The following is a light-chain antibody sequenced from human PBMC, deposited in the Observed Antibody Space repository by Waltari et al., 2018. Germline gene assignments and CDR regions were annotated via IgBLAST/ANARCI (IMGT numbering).Light chain of an antibody. Sequence: QLVLTQSPSASASLGASVKLTCTLSGGHSTYAIAWHQQQPEKGPRGLMRVSGDGSHTKGDGIPVRVSGSTSGAERYLTISSLQSEDEADYYCQTWGTGVFGGGTKLTVL. V-gene: IGLV4-69*01. CDR2: VSGDGSH. CDR3: QTWGTGV. CDR1: GGHSTYA. J-gene: IGLJ2*01.